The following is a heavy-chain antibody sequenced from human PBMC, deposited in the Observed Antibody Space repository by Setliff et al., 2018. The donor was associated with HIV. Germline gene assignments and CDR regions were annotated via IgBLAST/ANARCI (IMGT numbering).Heavy chain of an antibody. Sequence: PGGSLRLSCVGSGFTFNDYHISWIRQAPGKGLEWISYIGSLGDKEYADSVKGRFTISRDNARKSVYLQIDSLRAEDPAVYYCARDRGYDLDYFDYWGQGTLVTVSS. CDR3: ARDRGYDLDYFDY. J-gene: IGHJ4*02. CDR2: IGSLGDK. V-gene: IGHV3-11*05. D-gene: IGHD5-12*01. CDR1: GFTFNDYH.